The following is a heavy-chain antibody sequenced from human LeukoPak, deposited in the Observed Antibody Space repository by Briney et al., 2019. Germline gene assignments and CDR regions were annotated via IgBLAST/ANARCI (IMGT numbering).Heavy chain of an antibody. Sequence: SETLSLTCTVSGGSISRGGYYWSWIRQHPGKGLEWIGCIYYSGTTYYNPSLKSRITISVDTSQNQFSLKLTSVTAADTAVYYCASFYCSSGSCYSEDYWGQGTLVTVSS. J-gene: IGHJ4*02. CDR2: IYYSGTT. D-gene: IGHD2-15*01. CDR1: GGSISRGGYY. V-gene: IGHV4-31*03. CDR3: ASFYCSSGSCYSEDY.